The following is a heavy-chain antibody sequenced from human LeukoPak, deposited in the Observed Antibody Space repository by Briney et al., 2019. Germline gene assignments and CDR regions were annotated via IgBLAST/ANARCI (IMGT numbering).Heavy chain of an antibody. Sequence: GGSLRLSCSASGFTFSNYWMSWVRQAPGTGLEWVANIKQDESEKYYVESVKGRFTISRDNAKSSLYLQMNSLRAEDTAVYYCARALDSSSSRYQAFEEWGQGTLVTVSS. CDR1: GFTFSNYW. J-gene: IGHJ4*02. V-gene: IGHV3-7*01. CDR3: ARALDSSSSRYQAFEE. D-gene: IGHD2-2*01. CDR2: IKQDESEK.